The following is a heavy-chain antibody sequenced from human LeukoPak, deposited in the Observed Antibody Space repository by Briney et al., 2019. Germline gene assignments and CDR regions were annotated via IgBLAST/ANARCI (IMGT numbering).Heavy chain of an antibody. J-gene: IGHJ6*02. V-gene: IGHV3-74*01. D-gene: IGHD3-22*01. CDR3: ASASPPIENYYDSSGHSPFYYYYGMDV. Sequence: GRSLRLSCAASGFIFNRYWMHWVRQVPGKGLVWVSCIDNDGRDTSYADFVKGRFTISRDNAKNTLYLQINSLRVEHTAVYYCASASPPIENYYDSSGHSPFYYYYGMDVWGQGTTVAVSS. CDR1: GFIFNRYW. CDR2: IDNDGRDT.